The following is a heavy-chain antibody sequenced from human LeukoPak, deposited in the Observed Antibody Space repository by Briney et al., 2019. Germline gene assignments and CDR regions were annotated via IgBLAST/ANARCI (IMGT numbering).Heavy chain of an antibody. CDR3: TRSDSSGYYPY. CDR1: GFTFSGSA. D-gene: IGHD3-22*01. V-gene: IGHV3-73*01. J-gene: IGHJ4*02. CDR2: IRSKANSYAI. Sequence: PGGSLRLSCAASGFTFSGSAMHWVRQASGKGLEWVGRIRSKANSYAIAYAASVKGRFTISRDDSKNTAYLQMNSLKTEDTAVYYCTRSDSSGYYPYWGQGTLVTVSS.